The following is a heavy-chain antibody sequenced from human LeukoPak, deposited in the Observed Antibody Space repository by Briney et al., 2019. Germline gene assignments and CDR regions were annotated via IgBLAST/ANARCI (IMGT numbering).Heavy chain of an antibody. J-gene: IGHJ5*02. CDR2: INHSGST. Sequence: PSETLSLTCAVYGGSFSGYYWSWLHQPPGKGLEWIGEINHSGSTNYNPSLKSRVTISVDTSKNQFSLKLSSVTAADTAVYYCARGPRYSKTCWFDPWGQGTLVTVSS. D-gene: IGHD2-15*01. CDR3: ARGPRYSKTCWFDP. V-gene: IGHV4-34*01. CDR1: GGSFSGYY.